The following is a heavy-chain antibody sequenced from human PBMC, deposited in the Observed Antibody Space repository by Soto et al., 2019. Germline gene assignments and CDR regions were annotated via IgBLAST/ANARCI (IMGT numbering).Heavy chain of an antibody. J-gene: IGHJ1*01. CDR2: IKHSGST. CDR3: ERGEGGFQS. V-gene: IGHV4-34*01. CDR1: GGSFRGYY. Sequence: QVQLQQWGAGLLKPSETLSLTCAVYGGSFRGYYWSLIRQPPGKGLEWIGEIKHSGSTHYNPSLKSRVTISVDTAKNQFSLKLNSMTATDTAVYSWERGEGGFQSWGQGRRVTVSS.